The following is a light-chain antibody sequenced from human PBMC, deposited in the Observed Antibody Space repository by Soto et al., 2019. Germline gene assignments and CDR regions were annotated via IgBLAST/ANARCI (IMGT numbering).Light chain of an antibody. CDR1: SSDVGEYNY. J-gene: IGLJ3*02. Sequence: QSALTQPASVSGSPGQSITISCTGTSSDVGEYNYVSWYQQHPGKAPKLMIYEVNNRPSGVSNRFSGSKSGNTASLTISGLQAEDEADYYCSSYTSSKSWVFGGGTKVTVL. CDR3: SSYTSSKSWV. CDR2: EVN. V-gene: IGLV2-14*01.